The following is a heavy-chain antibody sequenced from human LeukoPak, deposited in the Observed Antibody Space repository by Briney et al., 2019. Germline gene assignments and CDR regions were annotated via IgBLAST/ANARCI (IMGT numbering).Heavy chain of an antibody. CDR3: ARDGRFSYGAFDI. Sequence: GSLRLSCVASGFTFSDYWMTWVRQAPGKGLECVANIKQDGSEKFYVDSVTGRFTISRDNAENSLYLQMNSLRAEDTAVYYCARDGRFSYGAFDIWGQGTMVTVSS. CDR1: GFTFSDYW. D-gene: IGHD3-3*01. V-gene: IGHV3-7*01. CDR2: IKQDGSEK. J-gene: IGHJ3*02.